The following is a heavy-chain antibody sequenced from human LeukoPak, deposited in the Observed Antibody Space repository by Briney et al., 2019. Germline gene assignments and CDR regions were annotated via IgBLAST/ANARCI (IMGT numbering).Heavy chain of an antibody. D-gene: IGHD6-19*01. CDR3: ARYGSGWYAFDY. V-gene: IGHV4-30-4*01. J-gene: IGHJ4*02. Sequence: PSETLSLTCTVSGGSISSGDYYWSWIRQPPGKGLEWIGYIYYSGSAYYNPSLKSRVTISVDTSKNQFSLKLSSVTAADTAVYYCARYGSGWYAFDYWGQGTLVTVSS. CDR2: IYYSGSA. CDR1: GGSISSGDYY.